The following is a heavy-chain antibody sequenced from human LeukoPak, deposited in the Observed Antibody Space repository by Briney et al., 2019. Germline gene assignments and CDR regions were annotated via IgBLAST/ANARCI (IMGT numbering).Heavy chain of an antibody. CDR2: ISSSGSTI. CDR3: ARDGIAAAGTLQNWFDP. Sequence: GGSLRLSCAASGFTFSSYEMNWVRQAPGKGLEWVPYISSSGSTIYYADSVKGRFTISRDNAKNSLYPQMNSLRAEDTAVYYCARDGIAAAGTLQNWFDPWGQGTLVTVSS. D-gene: IGHD6-13*01. V-gene: IGHV3-48*03. J-gene: IGHJ5*02. CDR1: GFTFSSYE.